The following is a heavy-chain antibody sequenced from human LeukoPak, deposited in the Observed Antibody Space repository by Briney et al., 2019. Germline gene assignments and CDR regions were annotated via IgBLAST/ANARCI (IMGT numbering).Heavy chain of an antibody. Sequence: SETLSLTCSVSGGSVSGYDWTWIRQPPGKGLEWMGYIYGSGSTNYNPSLKSRLTISEDTSKNQFSLKLSSVTATDTAVYYCARRRELLRSNWYFDLWGRGTLVTVSS. CDR3: ARRRELLRSNWYFDL. D-gene: IGHD1-26*01. CDR1: GGSVSGYD. CDR2: IYGSGST. J-gene: IGHJ2*01. V-gene: IGHV4-59*08.